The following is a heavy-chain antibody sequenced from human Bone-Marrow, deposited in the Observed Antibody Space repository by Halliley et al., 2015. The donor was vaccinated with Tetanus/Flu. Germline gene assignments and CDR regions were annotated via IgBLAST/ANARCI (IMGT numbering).Heavy chain of an antibody. CDR3: ASGQKWLAFDY. CDR1: GGSISSSF. CDR2: LYNGGST. D-gene: IGHD6-19*01. J-gene: IGHJ4*02. Sequence: GLVKPSETLSLTCAVSGGSISSSFWSWIRQPPGKGLEWIGCLYNGGSTSYNPSLKSRVTMSMDTSKIQFSLKLTSVTAAETAIYYCASGQKWLAFDYWGQGTLATVSS. V-gene: IGHV4-59*08.